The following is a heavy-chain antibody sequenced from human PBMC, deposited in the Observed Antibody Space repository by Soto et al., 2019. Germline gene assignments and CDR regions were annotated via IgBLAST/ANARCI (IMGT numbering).Heavy chain of an antibody. J-gene: IGHJ6*03. V-gene: IGHV1-69*02. Sequence: VQLVQSGAEVKKPGSSVKVSCKASGGTFSSYTISWVRQAPGQGLEWMGRIIPILGIANYAQKFQGRVTITADKSTSTAYMELSSLRSEDTAVYYCARGGYCSGGSCYYMDVWGKGTTVTVSS. CDR1: GGTFSSYT. CDR3: ARGGYCSGGSCYYMDV. D-gene: IGHD2-15*01. CDR2: IIPILGIA.